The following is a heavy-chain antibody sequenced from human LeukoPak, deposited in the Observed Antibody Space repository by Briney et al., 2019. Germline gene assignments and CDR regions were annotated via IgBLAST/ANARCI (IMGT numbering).Heavy chain of an antibody. D-gene: IGHD2-21*02. J-gene: IGHJ4*02. CDR2: FYSGGER. CDR3: ARGGGAYCGDDCRRTIDH. V-gene: IGHV3-53*01. CDR1: GFTVSSNY. Sequence: GGSLRLSCVVSGFTVSSNYMSWVRQAPGKGLEWVSAFYSGGERYYADSVKGRFTVSRDTSKNTLFLQMDSLRAEDTAVYYCARGGGAYCGDDCRRTIDHWGQGTLVTVSS.